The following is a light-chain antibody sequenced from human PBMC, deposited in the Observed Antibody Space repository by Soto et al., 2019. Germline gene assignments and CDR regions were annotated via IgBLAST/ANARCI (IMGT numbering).Light chain of an antibody. CDR2: AAS. Sequence: DIQMTQSPSSLSASVGDRVTITCRASQGVSSYLNWYQQKPGEAPKLLIYAASSLRSGVPSRFSGGGSGTDFTLTVSSLQPEDFATYYCQQSYSIPITFGQGTRLEIK. V-gene: IGKV1-39*01. CDR3: QQSYSIPIT. J-gene: IGKJ5*01. CDR1: QGVSSY.